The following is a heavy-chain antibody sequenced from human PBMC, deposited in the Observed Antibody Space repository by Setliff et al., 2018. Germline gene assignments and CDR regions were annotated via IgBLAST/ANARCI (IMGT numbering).Heavy chain of an antibody. V-gene: IGHV1-46*01. CDR3: ARDVFPYHYEGAFDI. CDR2: INPSSGRT. Sequence: ASVKVSCKASGYTFTSHYMHWVRQAPGLGLEWMGTINPSSGRTSYAQKFQGRVTMTRDTSTSTVYMDMSSLRSEDTAVYYCARDVFPYHYEGAFDIWGQGTMVTDS. CDR1: GYTFTSHY. D-gene: IGHD3-22*01. J-gene: IGHJ3*02.